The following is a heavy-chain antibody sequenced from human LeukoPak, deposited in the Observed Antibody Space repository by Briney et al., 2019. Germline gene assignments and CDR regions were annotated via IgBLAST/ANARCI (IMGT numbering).Heavy chain of an antibody. CDR1: GGSISSYY. CDR3: ARESHDILTGYSPFDY. Sequence: SETLSLTCTVSGGSISSYYWSWIRQPPGKGLEWIGYIYYSGSTNYNPSLKSRVTISVDTSKNQFSLKLSSVTAADTAVYYCARESHDILTGYSPFDYWGQGTLVTVFS. J-gene: IGHJ4*02. V-gene: IGHV4-59*01. CDR2: IYYSGST. D-gene: IGHD3-9*01.